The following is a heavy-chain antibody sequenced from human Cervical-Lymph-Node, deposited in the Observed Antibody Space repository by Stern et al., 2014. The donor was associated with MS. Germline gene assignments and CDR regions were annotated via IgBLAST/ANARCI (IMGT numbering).Heavy chain of an antibody. Sequence: EVQLVESGAEVKKPGASLKISCKGSGYTFTNNWIAWVRQMPGKGLEWMGIIYPDDSDIRYSPSLQGQVTTSAESSISTASLQWSSRKAGDSAVYYCARPPPRRKWDDPNYGMDVWGQGTTVTVSS. J-gene: IGHJ6*02. V-gene: IGHV5-51*03. D-gene: IGHD1-1*01. CDR1: GYTFTNNW. CDR2: IYPDDSDI. CDR3: ARPPPRRKWDDPNYGMDV.